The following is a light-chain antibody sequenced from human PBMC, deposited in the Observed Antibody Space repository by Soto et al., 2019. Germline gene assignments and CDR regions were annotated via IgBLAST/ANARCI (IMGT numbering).Light chain of an antibody. J-gene: IGKJ4*01. V-gene: IGKV1-5*01. CDR3: QQYNSSPLT. CDR2: EGS. Sequence: DIQMTQSPSTLSASVGDRVTITCRANQSISSWLAWYQQKPGKAPNLLISEGSTLQSGVPSRFSGSGSGTEFTRTISSLQPDDLATYFGQQYNSSPLTCGGGTKVEFK. CDR1: QSISSW.